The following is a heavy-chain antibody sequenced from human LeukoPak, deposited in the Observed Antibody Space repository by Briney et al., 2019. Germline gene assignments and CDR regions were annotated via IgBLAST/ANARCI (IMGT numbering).Heavy chain of an antibody. V-gene: IGHV4-39*01. CDR2: IYYSGST. CDR1: GGSISSSSYY. Sequence: SETLSLTCTVSGGSISSSSYYWGWIRQPPGKGLEWIGSIYYSGSTYYNPSLKSRVTISVDTSKNQFSLKLSSVTAADTAVYYCARIVGASHYWGQGTLVTVSS. CDR3: ARIVGASHY. J-gene: IGHJ4*02. D-gene: IGHD1-26*01.